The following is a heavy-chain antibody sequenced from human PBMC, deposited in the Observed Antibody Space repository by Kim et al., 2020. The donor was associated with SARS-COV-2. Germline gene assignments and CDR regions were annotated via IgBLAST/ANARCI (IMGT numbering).Heavy chain of an antibody. D-gene: IGHD3-10*01. CDR1: GYSFTTNW. J-gene: IGHJ5*02. Sequence: GESLKISCKGSGYSFTTNWITWVRQIPGKGLEWRGRIDPSDTRTKYSPSFQGHVTLSVDKSIRTAYLQWSSLKASDTATYYCAGRSRDYPDAGTYYTNWFDPWGQGTLVTVSS. CDR3: AGRSRDYPDAGTYYTNWFDP. CDR2: IDPSDTRT. V-gene: IGHV5-10-1*01.